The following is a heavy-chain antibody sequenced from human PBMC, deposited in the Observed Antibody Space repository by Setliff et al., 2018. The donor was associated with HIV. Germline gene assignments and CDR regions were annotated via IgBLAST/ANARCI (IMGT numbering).Heavy chain of an antibody. V-gene: IGHV5-51*01. CDR2: VYPGEYGS. D-gene: IGHD3-16*01. CDR3: ARLGGSYGIPHFDH. J-gene: IGHJ4*02. CDR1: GYIFSDYW. Sequence: NPGESLKISCKVSGYIFSDYWIAWVRQMPGKGLEWMGLVYPGEYGSRYSPSFQGQVTISADKSISTAYLQWSGLKASDSAMYFCARLGGSYGIPHFDHWGQGTPVTVSS.